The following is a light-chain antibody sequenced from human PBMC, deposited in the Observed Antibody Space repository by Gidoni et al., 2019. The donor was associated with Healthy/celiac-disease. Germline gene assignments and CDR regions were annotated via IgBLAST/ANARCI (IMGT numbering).Light chain of an antibody. J-gene: IGKJ2*01. CDR2: KAS. Sequence: DIQMTQSPSTLSASVGDRVTITCRASQSISSWLAWYQQKPGKAPKRLIYKASSLESGVTSRFSGSGAGTEFTLTISSLQPDDFATYYCQQYKSYPYTYGQGTKLEIK. CDR1: QSISSW. CDR3: QQYKSYPYT. V-gene: IGKV1-5*03.